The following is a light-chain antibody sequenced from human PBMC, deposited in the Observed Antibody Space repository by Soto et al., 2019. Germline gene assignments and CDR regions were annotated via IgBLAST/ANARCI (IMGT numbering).Light chain of an antibody. J-gene: IGKJ2*02. CDR2: KAS. CDR1: QSISSW. CDR3: QQYNSYPCT. Sequence: DIQMTQSPSTLSASVGDRVTITCRASQSISSWLAWYQQRPGKAPKVLIYKASNLESGVPSRFSGSGSGTEFTLTICSLQPDDFATYYCQQYNSYPCTFGQGTKLEIK. V-gene: IGKV1-5*03.